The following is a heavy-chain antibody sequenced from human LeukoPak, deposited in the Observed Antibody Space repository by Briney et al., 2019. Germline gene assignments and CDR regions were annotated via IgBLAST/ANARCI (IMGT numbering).Heavy chain of an antibody. CDR3: GRELFRVYTCDY. J-gene: IGHJ4*02. V-gene: IGHV3-7*05. Sequence: GGSLTLSCAASGFTFRNSWMSWVRQAPGKGLEWVANINQDGSEKYYVDSVKGRFTISRDNAENSLYLQMNSLRAEDTAVYSCGRELFRVYTCDYCGQGTLVTVSS. CDR2: INQDGSEK. D-gene: IGHD2-2*02. CDR1: GFTFRNSW.